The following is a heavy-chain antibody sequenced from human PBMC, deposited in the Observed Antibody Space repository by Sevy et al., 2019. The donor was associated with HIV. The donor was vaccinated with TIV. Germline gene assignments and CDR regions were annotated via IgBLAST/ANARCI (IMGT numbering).Heavy chain of an antibody. Sequence: GGYLRLSCAASGFTFSSYAMHWVRQAPGKGLEWVAVISYDGSNKYYADSVKGRFTISRDNSKNTLYLQMNSLRAEDAAVYYCARDPRHDYGGNIFDYWGQGTLVTVSS. J-gene: IGHJ4*02. CDR3: ARDPRHDYGGNIFDY. D-gene: IGHD4-17*01. CDR2: ISYDGSNK. CDR1: GFTFSSYA. V-gene: IGHV3-30*01.